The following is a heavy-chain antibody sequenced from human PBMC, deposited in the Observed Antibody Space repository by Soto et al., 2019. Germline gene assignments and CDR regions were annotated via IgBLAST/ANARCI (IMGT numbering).Heavy chain of an antibody. Sequence: EVPLVESGGGLGQRGEALRLSCAASGFALSSYSMNWVRQTPGKGREWVAYISATGNSKYYADSVKGRFTISRDNAKNSLYLQLNRLRDEDTAVYFSASGFDLQYGLDVWGQGTTVTVSS. J-gene: IGHJ6*02. CDR1: GFALSSYS. V-gene: IGHV3-48*02. CDR2: ISATGNSK. CDR3: ASGFDLQYGLDV. D-gene: IGHD6-25*01.